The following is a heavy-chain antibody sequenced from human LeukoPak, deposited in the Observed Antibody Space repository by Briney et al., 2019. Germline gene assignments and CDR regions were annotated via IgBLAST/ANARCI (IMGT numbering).Heavy chain of an antibody. CDR2: IHYSGST. V-gene: IGHV4-59*11. CDR1: GGSITFHY. J-gene: IGHJ5*02. Sequence: SETLSLTCTVSGGSITFHYWSWIRQPPGKGLEWIGYIHYSGSTHYNPPLKIRVTISVDTSKNQFSLNLTSVTAADTAVYYCAKAGYISSFYEYWFDPWGQGTLVTVSS. CDR3: AKAGYISSFYEYWFDP. D-gene: IGHD6-13*01.